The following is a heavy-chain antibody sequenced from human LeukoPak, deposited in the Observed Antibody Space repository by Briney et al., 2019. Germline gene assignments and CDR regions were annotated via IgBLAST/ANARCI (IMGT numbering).Heavy chain of an antibody. CDR3: AKVIQLWLVDAFDI. J-gene: IGHJ3*02. Sequence: GGSLRLYCAASGFTFDSNGMSRVRHAPGKGLEGFSAISDSAGSKYYADSVKGRFTMYRDNRMNTVYLHMDRLEAEDTAVYYCAKVIQLWLVDAFDIWGRGTTVTVSS. V-gene: IGHV3-23*01. CDR1: GFTFDSNG. CDR2: ISDSAGSK. D-gene: IGHD5-18*01.